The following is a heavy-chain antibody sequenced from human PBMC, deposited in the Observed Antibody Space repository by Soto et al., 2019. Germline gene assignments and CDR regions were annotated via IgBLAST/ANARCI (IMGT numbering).Heavy chain of an antibody. J-gene: IGHJ6*02. Sequence: QVQLVESGGGLVRPGGSLRLSCEASGFTFRDYYMTWFRQAPGKGLEWISYIDSSTKYTNYADSLKGRFTIARDNAKNSLYLQMNSLRADDTAVYYCAREYYYKRDVWGQGTMVTVSS. CDR3: AREYYYKRDV. CDR1: GFTFRDYY. V-gene: IGHV3-11*05. CDR2: IDSSTKYT.